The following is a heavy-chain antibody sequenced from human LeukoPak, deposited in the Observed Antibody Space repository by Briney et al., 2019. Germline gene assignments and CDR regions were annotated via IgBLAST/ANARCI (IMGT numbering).Heavy chain of an antibody. CDR2: IYYSGST. CDR3: ARTGNSGYDHYGAPTWFDP. CDR1: GGSISSYY. V-gene: IGHV4-59*08. D-gene: IGHD5-12*01. Sequence: SETLSLTCTVSGGSISSYYWSWIRQPPGKGLEWIGYIYYSGSTNYNPSLKSRVTISVDTSKNQFSLKLSSVTAADTAVYYCARTGNSGYDHYGAPTWFDPWGQGTLVTVSS. J-gene: IGHJ5*02.